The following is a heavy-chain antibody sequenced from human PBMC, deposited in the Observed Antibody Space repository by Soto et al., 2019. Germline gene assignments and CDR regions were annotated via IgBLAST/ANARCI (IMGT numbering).Heavy chain of an antibody. CDR2: INAGNGNT. Sequence: ASVKVSCKASGYTFTSYAMHWVRQAPGQRLEWMGWINAGNGNTKYSQKFQGRVTITRDTSASTAYMELSSLRSEDTAVYYCARGPYGYYYDSSGYYQREFDYRGQGTLVTVSS. D-gene: IGHD3-22*01. CDR3: ARGPYGYYYDSSGYYQREFDY. V-gene: IGHV1-3*01. J-gene: IGHJ4*02. CDR1: GYTFTSYA.